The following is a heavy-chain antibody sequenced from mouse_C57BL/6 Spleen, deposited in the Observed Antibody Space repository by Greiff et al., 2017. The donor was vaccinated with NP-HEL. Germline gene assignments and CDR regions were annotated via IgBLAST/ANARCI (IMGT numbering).Heavy chain of an antibody. Sequence: EVQRVESGGDLVKPGGSLKLSCAASGFTFSSYGMSWVRQTPDKRLEWVATISSGGSYTYYPDSVKGRFTISRDNAKNTLYLQMSSLKSEDKAMYYCASLGDGSSYDWFAYWGQGTLVTVSA. J-gene: IGHJ3*01. CDR2: ISSGGSYT. CDR1: GFTFSSYG. D-gene: IGHD1-1*01. V-gene: IGHV5-6*01. CDR3: ASLGDGSSYDWFAY.